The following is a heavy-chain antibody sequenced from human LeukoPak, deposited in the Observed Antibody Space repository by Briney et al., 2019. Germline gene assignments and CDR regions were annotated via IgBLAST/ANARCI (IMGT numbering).Heavy chain of an antibody. CDR3: ARHSYYDLLPGSHPYYYYGMHV. V-gene: IGHV4-30-4*01. Sequence: SETLSLTCTVSGGSISSIKDFWPWGRQPPGKGLEWIGYSYYSGSAYYNPSRAGRVAISLDTSKNQFSLKLHAVPAPDTAVYYCARHSYYDLLPGSHPYYYYGMHVWRQGTTVTVPS. CDR1: GGSISSIKDF. CDR2: SYYSGSA. J-gene: IGHJ6*02. D-gene: IGHD3-9*01.